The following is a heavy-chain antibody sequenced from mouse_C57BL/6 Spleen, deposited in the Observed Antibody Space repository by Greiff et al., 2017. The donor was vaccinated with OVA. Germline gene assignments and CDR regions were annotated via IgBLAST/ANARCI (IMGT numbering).Heavy chain of an antibody. CDR3: AYDKRSFDY. CDR2: IHPNSGST. CDR1: ASTSTSYP. V-gene: IGHV1-64*01. D-gene: IGHD2-12*01. Sequence: QVQLHHPFSSLFPPFAPAPFSCPPSASTSTSYPIHWVKQRPGQGLEWIGMIHPNSGSTNYNEKFKSKATLTVDKSSSTSYMQLSSLTSEDSAVYYCAYDKRSFDYWGQGTTLTVSS. J-gene: IGHJ2*01.